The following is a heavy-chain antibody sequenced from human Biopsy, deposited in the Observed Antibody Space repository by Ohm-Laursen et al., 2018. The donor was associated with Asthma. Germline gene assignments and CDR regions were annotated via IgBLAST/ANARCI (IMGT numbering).Heavy chain of an antibody. D-gene: IGHD3-3*01. J-gene: IGHJ1*01. CDR3: ARTFHFWSPYHAEHYQL. CDR1: GLTFGAYC. V-gene: IGHV3-7*01. Sequence: GSLRLSCAASGLTFGAYCMSWVRQVPGQGLEWVANIKHDGSEKNHVDSLKGRFTISRDNAKNLLFLQMNSLRAEDTAVYYCARTFHFWSPYHAEHYQLWGQGTLVTVSS. CDR2: IKHDGSEK.